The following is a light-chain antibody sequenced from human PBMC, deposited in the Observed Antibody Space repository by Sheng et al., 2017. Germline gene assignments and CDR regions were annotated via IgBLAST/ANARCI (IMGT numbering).Light chain of an antibody. CDR2: EVN. CDR1: NSDVGSWNL. V-gene: IGLV2-14*02. J-gene: IGLJ1*01. Sequence: QSALTQPASVSGSPGQSITISCTGTNSDVGSWNLVSWYQQYPGKAPRLIIYEVNKRPSGLSSRFSGSKSGNTASLTISGLQAEDEADYYCQSYDSSLSGYVFGTGTKVTVL. CDR3: QSYDSSLSGYV.